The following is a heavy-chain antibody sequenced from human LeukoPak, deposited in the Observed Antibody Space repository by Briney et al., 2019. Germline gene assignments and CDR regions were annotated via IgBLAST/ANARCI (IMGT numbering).Heavy chain of an antibody. CDR3: ARDAYSSGWSNYYYYYMDV. V-gene: IGHV1-18*01. D-gene: IGHD6-19*01. J-gene: IGHJ6*03. Sequence: ASVKVSCKASGYTFTSYGISWVRQAPGQGLEWMGWISAYNGNTNYAQKLQGRVTMTTDTSTSTAYMELRSLRSDDTAVYYCARDAYSSGWSNYYYYYMDVWGKGTTVTISS. CDR1: GYTFTSYG. CDR2: ISAYNGNT.